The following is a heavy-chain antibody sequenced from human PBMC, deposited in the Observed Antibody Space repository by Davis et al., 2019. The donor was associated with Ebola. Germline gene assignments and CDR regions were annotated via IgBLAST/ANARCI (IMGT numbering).Heavy chain of an antibody. CDR1: GGSISSSSYY. CDR3: ARHSSSSWANWFDP. Sequence: MPSETLSLTCTVPGGSISSSSYYWSWIRQPPGKGLEWIGYIYYSGSTNYNPSLKSRITISVDTSKSHFSLKLSSVTAADTAVYYCARHSSSSWANWFDPWGQGTLVTVSS. CDR2: IYYSGST. D-gene: IGHD6-13*01. J-gene: IGHJ5*02. V-gene: IGHV4-61*03.